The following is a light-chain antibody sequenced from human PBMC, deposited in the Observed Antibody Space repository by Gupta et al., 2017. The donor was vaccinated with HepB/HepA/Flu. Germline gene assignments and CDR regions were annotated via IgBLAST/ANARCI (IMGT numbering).Light chain of an antibody. CDR3: QQRTNWPPIT. Sequence: ELVFTHSPATLSLSPGERATLSCRASQSISNYLAWYKQKPGQAPRLLIYDAAKRATGIPARFSGRGAGKELTLTIADGEQEDFAVYYCQQRTNWPPITFGGGTKVEIK. CDR2: DAA. V-gene: IGKV3-11*01. J-gene: IGKJ4*01. CDR1: QSISNY.